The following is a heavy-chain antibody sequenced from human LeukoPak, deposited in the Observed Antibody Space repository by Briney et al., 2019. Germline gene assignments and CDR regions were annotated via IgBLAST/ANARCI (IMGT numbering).Heavy chain of an antibody. Sequence: PGGSLRLSCAASGFTFSSYAMSWVRQAPGKGLEWIGYIYYSGSTNYNPSLKSRVTISVDTSKNQFSLKLNSVTAADTAVYYCARHVWGIAAAGTYYYYYYMDVWGKGTTVTISS. V-gene: IGHV4-59*08. D-gene: IGHD6-13*01. J-gene: IGHJ6*03. CDR3: ARHVWGIAAAGTYYYYYYMDV. CDR1: GFTFSSYA. CDR2: IYYSGST.